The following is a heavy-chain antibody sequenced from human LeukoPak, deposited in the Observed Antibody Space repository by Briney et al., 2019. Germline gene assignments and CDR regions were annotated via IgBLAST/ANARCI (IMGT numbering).Heavy chain of an antibody. CDR2: ISSSDSTI. V-gene: IGHV3-48*03. CDR1: GFTFSSYE. CDR3: ARVCSSGWYNGRPNDAFDI. J-gene: IGHJ3*02. D-gene: IGHD6-19*01. Sequence: PGGSLRLSCAASGFTFSSYEMNWVRQAPGKGLEWVSYISSSDSTIYYADSVKGRFTISRDNAKNSLYLQMNSLRAEDTALYYCARVCSSGWYNGRPNDAFDIWGQGTMVTVSS.